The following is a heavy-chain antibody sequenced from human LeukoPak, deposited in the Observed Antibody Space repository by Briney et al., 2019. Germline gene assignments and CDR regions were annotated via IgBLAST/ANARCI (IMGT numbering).Heavy chain of an antibody. CDR1: GYAVTGYY. J-gene: IGHJ4*02. CDR3: ARAPMIVVVFPPRLDF. V-gene: IGHV1-2*02. Sequence: ASVKVSCKTSGYAVTGYYMHWVRQAPGQGLELMGWINPNTGGTNYAQKFQGRVTMTSDTSISTAYMELSSLKSDDTAMYYCARAPMIVVVFPPRLDFWGQGTLVTVSS. D-gene: IGHD3-22*01. CDR2: INPNTGGT.